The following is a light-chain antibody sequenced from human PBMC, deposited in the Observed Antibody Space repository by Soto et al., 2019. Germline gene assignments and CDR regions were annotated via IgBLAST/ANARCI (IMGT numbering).Light chain of an antibody. Sequence: QSVLTQPPSASGTPGPRITLSCSGSSSNIGSHTVNWHQQVPGTAPKLLIYSNNERPSGVPDRFSGSKSGTSASLAISGLQSGDEADYYCAAWDDSLNGVIFGGGTKLTVL. CDR2: SNN. CDR3: AAWDDSLNGVI. J-gene: IGLJ2*01. CDR1: SSNIGSHT. V-gene: IGLV1-44*01.